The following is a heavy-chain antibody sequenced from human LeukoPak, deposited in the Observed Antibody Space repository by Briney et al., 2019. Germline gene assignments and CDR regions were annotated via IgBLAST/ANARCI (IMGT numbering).Heavy chain of an antibody. Sequence: SETLSLTCAVYGGSLSGYYWSWIRQPPGKGLEWIGEINHSGSTNYNPSLKSRVTISVDTSKNQFSLKLSSVTAADTAVYYCAPGLAAAGHFDYWGQGTLVTVSS. D-gene: IGHD6-13*01. CDR1: GGSLSGYY. CDR3: APGLAAAGHFDY. V-gene: IGHV4-34*01. CDR2: INHSGST. J-gene: IGHJ4*02.